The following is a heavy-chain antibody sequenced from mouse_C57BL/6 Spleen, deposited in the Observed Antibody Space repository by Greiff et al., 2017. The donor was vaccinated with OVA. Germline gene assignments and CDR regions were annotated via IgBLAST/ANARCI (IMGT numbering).Heavy chain of an antibody. CDR3: ARDKTHIFAY. Sequence: VQLQQSGAELARPGASVKLSCKASGYTFTSYGISWVKQRPGQGLEWIGEIYPRSGNTYYNEKFKGKATLTADKSSSTAYMELRSLTSEDSAVYFCARDKTHIFAYWGQGTLVTVSA. CDR2: IYPRSGNT. V-gene: IGHV1-81*01. D-gene: IGHD6-1*01. J-gene: IGHJ3*01. CDR1: GYTFTSYG.